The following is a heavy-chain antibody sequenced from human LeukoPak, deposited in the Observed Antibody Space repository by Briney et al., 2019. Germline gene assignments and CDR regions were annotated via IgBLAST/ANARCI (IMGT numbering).Heavy chain of an antibody. D-gene: IGHD3-16*01. CDR3: VRGGGTFDY. V-gene: IGHV3-7*01. CDR1: GLTFSNVW. Sequence: GGSLRLSCVVSGLTFSNVWMTWVRQAPGKGLEWVANIKEDGSEKHYVDSVKGRLTISRDNAKNSLYLQMNSLRVEDTAVYYCVRGGGTFDYWGQGTLVTVSS. CDR2: IKEDGSEK. J-gene: IGHJ4*02.